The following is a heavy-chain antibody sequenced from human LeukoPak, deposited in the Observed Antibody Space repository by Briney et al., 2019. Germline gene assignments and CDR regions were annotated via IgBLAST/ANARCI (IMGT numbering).Heavy chain of an antibody. Sequence: ASVKVSCKASGYTFTGYYMHWVRQAPGQGLEWMGGIIPIFGTANYAQKFQGRVTITTDESTSTAYMELGSLRSEDTAVYYCARDESGLTGYYSYWGQGTLVTVSS. CDR2: IIPIFGTA. V-gene: IGHV1-69*05. J-gene: IGHJ4*02. CDR1: GYTFTGYY. CDR3: ARDESGLTGYYSY. D-gene: IGHD3-9*01.